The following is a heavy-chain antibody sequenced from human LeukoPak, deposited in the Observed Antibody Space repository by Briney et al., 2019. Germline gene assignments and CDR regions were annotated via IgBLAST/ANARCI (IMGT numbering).Heavy chain of an antibody. D-gene: IGHD6-13*01. CDR2: VYYSGST. CDR1: GGSISNYY. V-gene: IGHV4-59*01. J-gene: IGHJ4*02. Sequence: TSETLSLTCTVSGGSISNYYWSWIRQPPGKGLEWIGYVYYSGSTNYNPSLKSRVSMSVDTSKKQISLKLTSVTAADTAVYFCAKEAAACFDYWGQGILVTVSS. CDR3: AKEAAACFDY.